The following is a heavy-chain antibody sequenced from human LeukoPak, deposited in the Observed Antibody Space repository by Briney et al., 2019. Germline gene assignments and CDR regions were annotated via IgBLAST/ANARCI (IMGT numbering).Heavy chain of an antibody. CDR3: ARTNYDFWSGYYQPADY. Sequence: GESLKISCKGSGYSFTSYWIGWVRQMPGKGLEWMGIIYPGDSDTRYSPSFQGQVTISADKSISTAYLQWSSLKASDTAMYYCARTNYDFWSGYYQPADYWGQGTLVTVSS. CDR2: IYPGDSDT. V-gene: IGHV5-51*01. J-gene: IGHJ4*02. D-gene: IGHD3-3*01. CDR1: GYSFTSYW.